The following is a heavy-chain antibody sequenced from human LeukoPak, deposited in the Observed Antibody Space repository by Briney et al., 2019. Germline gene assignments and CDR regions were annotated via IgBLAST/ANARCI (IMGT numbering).Heavy chain of an antibody. J-gene: IGHJ4*02. CDR1: GFTFSTYA. CDR2: VSYDGSDK. V-gene: IGHV3-30*18. D-gene: IGHD2-21*01. CDR3: AKDRSRAVSAPYNYFDY. Sequence: GGSLRLSCAASGFTFSTYAMHWVRQAPGKGLEWVAVVSYDGSDKYYADSVKGRFTISRDNSKNTLYLQTNSLRAEDTAVYYCAKDRSRAVSAPYNYFDYWGQGTLVTVSS.